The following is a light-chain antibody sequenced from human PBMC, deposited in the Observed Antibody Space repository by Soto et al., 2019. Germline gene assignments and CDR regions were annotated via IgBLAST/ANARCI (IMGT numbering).Light chain of an antibody. CDR2: GAS. V-gene: IGKV3-20*01. Sequence: EIVLTQSPGTLSLSPGEGATLSCRASQSVSSSYIAWYQQRPGQPPSLLNYGASSRATGIPDRISGSGSGTDFTLTISRLEPEDFAVYYCQQYGSSPKTFGQGTKV. CDR3: QQYGSSPKT. J-gene: IGKJ1*01. CDR1: QSVSSSY.